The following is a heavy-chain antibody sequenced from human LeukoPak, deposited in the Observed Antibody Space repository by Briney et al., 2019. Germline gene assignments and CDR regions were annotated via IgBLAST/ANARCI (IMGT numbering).Heavy chain of an antibody. J-gene: IGHJ4*02. V-gene: IGHV3-21*01. CDR2: ISSSTIYI. CDR3: ARMGSYGDYEFRLFDY. D-gene: IGHD4-17*01. CDR1: GFTFSSYG. Sequence: GGSLRLSCAASGFTFSSYGMNGVRQAPGKGLEWVSSISSSTIYIYYADSVKGRFTISRDNAKNSLYLQMNRLRAEDTAVYYCARMGSYGDYEFRLFDYWGQGTLVTVSS.